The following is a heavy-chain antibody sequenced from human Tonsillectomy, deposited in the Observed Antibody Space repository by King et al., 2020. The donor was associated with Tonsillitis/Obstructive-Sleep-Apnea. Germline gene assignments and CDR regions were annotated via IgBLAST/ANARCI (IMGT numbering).Heavy chain of an antibody. CDR2: VYSGGST. D-gene: IGHD3-3*01. Sequence: VQLVESGGGLIQPGGSLRLSCTASGLTVRTNSMTWVRQTPGKGLEWVSIVYSGGSTNYADSVKGRFTISRDSSENTLYLQLNSLRAEDTAVYYCAREWSGRNFDYWGQGTLVTVSS. CDR1: GLTVRTNS. J-gene: IGHJ4*02. CDR3: AREWSGRNFDY. V-gene: IGHV3-53*01.